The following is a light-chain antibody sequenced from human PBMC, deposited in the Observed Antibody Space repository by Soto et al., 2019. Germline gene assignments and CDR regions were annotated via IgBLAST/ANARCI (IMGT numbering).Light chain of an antibody. CDR3: QQGSTSNT. CDR1: QSVSTY. CDR2: DAS. J-gene: IGKJ5*01. V-gene: IGKV3-11*01. Sequence: EIVLTQSPATLSLSPGDRATLSCRASQSVSTYLAWYQQKPGQAPRLLIYDASNRATGIPARFSGSGSGTAFTLPITSQGPEDLAVYYVQQGSTSNTLGKGKRLRLN.